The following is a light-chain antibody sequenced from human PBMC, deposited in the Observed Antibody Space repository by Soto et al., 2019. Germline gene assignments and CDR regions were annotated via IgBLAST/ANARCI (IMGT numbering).Light chain of an antibody. Sequence: QSVLTQPPSVSGAPGESVTISCTGSSSDIGAGYRVRWYQQVPGTAPKLLIYDNTNRPSGVSVRFSGSKSGTSASLAISGLQAEDEADYYCQSFDKYLSAVVFGGGTKLTVL. CDR3: QSFDKYLSAVV. V-gene: IGLV1-40*01. J-gene: IGLJ2*01. CDR1: SSDIGAGYR. CDR2: DNT.